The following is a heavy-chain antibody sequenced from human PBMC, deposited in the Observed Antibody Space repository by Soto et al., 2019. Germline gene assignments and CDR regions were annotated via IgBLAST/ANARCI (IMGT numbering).Heavy chain of an antibody. CDR2: INRSGST. J-gene: IGHJ4*02. CDR3: ARGLSIDYFDSTRYDFDY. V-gene: IGHV4-34*01. D-gene: IGHD3-22*01. Sequence: PSETLSLTCAVYGGSLSGYYWSWIRQPPGKGLEWIAEINRSGSTNYNPSLKSRVTISVDTSKNQFSLKLSSVTAADTAVYYCARGLSIDYFDSTRYDFDYWGQGTLVTVSS. CDR1: GGSLSGYY.